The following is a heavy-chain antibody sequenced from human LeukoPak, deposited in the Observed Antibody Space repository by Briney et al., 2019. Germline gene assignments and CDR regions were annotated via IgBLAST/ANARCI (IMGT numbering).Heavy chain of an antibody. Sequence: PSETLSLTCTVSGGSISSGGYYWSRIRQHPGKGLEWIGYVYSSGSTYYNPSLKSRLTISVDTSKNQFSLKMSSVTAADTAVYYCARESPSVIRAFDIWGQGTMVTVSS. CDR1: GGSISSGGYY. D-gene: IGHD3-16*02. CDR2: VYSSGST. J-gene: IGHJ3*02. CDR3: ARESPSVIRAFDI. V-gene: IGHV4-31*03.